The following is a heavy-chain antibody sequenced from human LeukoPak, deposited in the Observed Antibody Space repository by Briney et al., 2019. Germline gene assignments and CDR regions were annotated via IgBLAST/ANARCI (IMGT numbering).Heavy chain of an antibody. J-gene: IGHJ4*02. Sequence: SETLSLTCTVSGGSISSSSYYWGWIRQPPGKGLEWIGSIYYSGSTYYNPSLKSRVTISVDTSKNRFSLKLSSVTAADTAVYYCARLADIVVVPAASFDYWGQGTLVTVSS. CDR3: ARLADIVVVPAASFDY. CDR1: GGSISSSSYY. D-gene: IGHD2-2*01. CDR2: IYYSGST. V-gene: IGHV4-39*01.